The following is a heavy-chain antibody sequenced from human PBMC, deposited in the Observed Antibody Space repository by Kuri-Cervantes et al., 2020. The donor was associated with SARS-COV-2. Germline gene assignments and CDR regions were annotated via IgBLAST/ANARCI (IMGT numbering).Heavy chain of an antibody. J-gene: IGHJ4*02. D-gene: IGHD6-13*01. V-gene: IGHV3/OR16-9*01. CDR1: GFTFSNHY. CDR3: ARDRLLAAHYYFDY. CDR2: ISGNSGYT. Sequence: GESLKISCAASGFTFSNHYTSWVRQAPGKGLEWVSYISGNSGYTNYADSVKGRFTISRDNAKNSLYLQMNSLRAEDTALYYCARDRLLAAHYYFDYWGQGTLVTVSS.